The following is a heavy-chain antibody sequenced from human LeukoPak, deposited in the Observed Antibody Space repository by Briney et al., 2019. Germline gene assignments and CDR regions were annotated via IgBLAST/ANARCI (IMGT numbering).Heavy chain of an antibody. J-gene: IGHJ4*02. Sequence: GRSLRLSCAASGFTFNNFAMHWVRQAPGKGLEWVAVISYDGSNKYCADSVKGRFTISRDNSKNTLYLQMNSLRAEDTAVYYCAKDFYGSGSYSSFDYWGQGTLVTVSS. CDR2: ISYDGSNK. D-gene: IGHD3-10*01. V-gene: IGHV3-30-3*01. CDR3: AKDFYGSGSYSSFDY. CDR1: GFTFNNFA.